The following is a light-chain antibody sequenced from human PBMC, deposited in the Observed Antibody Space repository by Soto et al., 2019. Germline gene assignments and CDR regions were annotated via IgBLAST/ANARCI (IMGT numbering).Light chain of an antibody. CDR1: SSNIGNNY. Sequence: QSVLTQPPSVSAAPRQNVTMSCSGSSSNIGNNYVSWYQQLPGTAPKLLIYDNDKRPSGIPDRFSGSKSGTSATLGITGLQTGDEADYYCGTWDSSLSAGIFGGGTKLTVL. J-gene: IGLJ2*01. CDR3: GTWDSSLSAGI. CDR2: DND. V-gene: IGLV1-51*01.